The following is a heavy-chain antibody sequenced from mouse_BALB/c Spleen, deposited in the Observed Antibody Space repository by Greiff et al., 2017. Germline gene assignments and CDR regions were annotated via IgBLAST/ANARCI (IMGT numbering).Heavy chain of an antibody. CDR3: AREVRRGDYFDY. D-gene: IGHD2-14*01. V-gene: IGHV1S137*01. J-gene: IGHJ2*01. CDR1: GYTFTDYA. CDR2: ISTYYGDA. Sequence: SGAELVRPGVSVKISCKGSGYTFTDYAMHWVKQSHAKSLEWIGVISTYYGDASYNQKFKGKATMTVDKSSSTAYMELARLTSEDSAIYYCAREVRRGDYFDYWGQGTTLTVSS.